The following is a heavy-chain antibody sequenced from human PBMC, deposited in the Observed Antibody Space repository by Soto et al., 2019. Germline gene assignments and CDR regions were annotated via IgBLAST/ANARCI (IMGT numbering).Heavy chain of an antibody. CDR3: ARGGSGMDYDFWSGYATTKWFDP. CDR1: GGSISSGGYY. CDR2: IYYSGST. J-gene: IGHJ5*02. D-gene: IGHD3-3*01. V-gene: IGHV4-31*03. Sequence: TLSLTCTVSGGSISSGGYYWSWIRQHPGKGLEWIGYIYYSGSTYYNPSLKSRVTISVDTSKNQFSLKLSSVTAADTAAYYCARGGSGMDYDFWSGYATTKWFDPWGQGTLVTVSS.